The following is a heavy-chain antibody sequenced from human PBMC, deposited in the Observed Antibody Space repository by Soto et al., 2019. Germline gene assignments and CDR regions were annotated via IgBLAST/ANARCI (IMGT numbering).Heavy chain of an antibody. V-gene: IGHV4-59*01. Sequence: QVQLQESGPGLVKPSETLSLTCTVSGGSISSYYRSWIRQPPGKGLEWIGYIYYSGSTNYNPSLKSRVTISVDTSKNQFSLKLSSVTAADTAVYYCARRYGRNFDYWGQGTLVTVSS. CDR1: GGSISSYY. J-gene: IGHJ4*02. CDR2: IYYSGST. D-gene: IGHD1-20*01. CDR3: ARRYGRNFDY.